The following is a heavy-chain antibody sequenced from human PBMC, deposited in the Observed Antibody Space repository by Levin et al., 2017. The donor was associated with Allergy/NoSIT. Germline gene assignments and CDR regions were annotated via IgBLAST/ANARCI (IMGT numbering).Heavy chain of an antibody. D-gene: IGHD6-13*01. CDR1: GFTFSSYW. J-gene: IGHJ6*03. V-gene: IGHV3-7*01. CDR2: IKQDGSEK. Sequence: GGSLRLSCAASGFTFSSYWMSWVRQAPGKGLEWVANIKQDGSEKYYVDSVKGRFTISRDNAKNSLYLQMNSLRAEDTAVYYCARDEVELVIAGYYYYYMDVWGKGTTVTVSS. CDR3: ARDEVELVIAGYYYYYMDV.